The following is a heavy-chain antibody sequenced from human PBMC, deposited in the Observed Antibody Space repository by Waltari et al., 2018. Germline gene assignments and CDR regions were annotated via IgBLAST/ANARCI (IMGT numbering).Heavy chain of an antibody. D-gene: IGHD1-26*01. J-gene: IGHJ3*02. CDR1: GFTFTSHP. CDR2: ISGRGGTT. CDR3: ADSGSYYAFDI. V-gene: IGHV3-23*04. Sequence: EVQLVESGGGLVQPGGSLRLSCAASGFTFTSHPMNWVRQAPGKGLEWVSRISGRGGTTQYADSVKGRFTVSRDNSKNILYLQMRSLRAEDTAVYYCADSGSYYAFDIWGQGTLVTVST.